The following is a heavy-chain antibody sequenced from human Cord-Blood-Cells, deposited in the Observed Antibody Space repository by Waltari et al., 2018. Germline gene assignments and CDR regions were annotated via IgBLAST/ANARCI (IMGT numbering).Heavy chain of an antibody. J-gene: IGHJ6*03. Sequence: EVQLVASGGGLVKPGGSLRLSCAASGFTFSSYSMNWVRQAPGMGLEWVSSISSSSSYIYYADSVKGRFTISRDNAKNSLYLQMNSLRAEDTAVYYCARYDVWSGYYPYYYYYYMDVWGKGTTVTASS. CDR3: ARYDVWSGYYPYYYYYYMDV. CDR2: ISSSSSYI. V-gene: IGHV3-21*01. CDR1: GFTFSSYS. D-gene: IGHD3-3*01.